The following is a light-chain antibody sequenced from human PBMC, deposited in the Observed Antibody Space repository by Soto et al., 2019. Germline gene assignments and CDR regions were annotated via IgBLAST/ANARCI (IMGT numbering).Light chain of an antibody. CDR1: QGIRSD. V-gene: IGKV1-17*01. J-gene: IGKJ1*01. Sequence: DIQMTQSPSSLSASVGDRVIITCRASQGIRSDLAWYQQKLGKAPKRLIYAASSLQSGVPSRFSGSGSGTEFTLTISSLQPEDFATYYCLQHKSYPWTFGQGTKVEIK. CDR2: AAS. CDR3: LQHKSYPWT.